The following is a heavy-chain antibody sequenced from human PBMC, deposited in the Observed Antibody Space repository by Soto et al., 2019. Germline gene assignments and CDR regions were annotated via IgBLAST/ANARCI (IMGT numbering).Heavy chain of an antibody. D-gene: IGHD2-2*01. V-gene: IGHV3-23*01. CDR1: GFTFSSYA. CDR3: ATDELGYCSSTSCYLVFDY. J-gene: IGHJ4*02. Sequence: GGSLRLSCAASGFTFSSYAMSWVRQAPGKGLEWVSAISGSGGSTYYADSVKGRFTISRDNSKNTLYLQMNSLRAEDTAVYYCATDELGYCSSTSCYLVFDYWGQGTLVTVSS. CDR2: ISGSGGST.